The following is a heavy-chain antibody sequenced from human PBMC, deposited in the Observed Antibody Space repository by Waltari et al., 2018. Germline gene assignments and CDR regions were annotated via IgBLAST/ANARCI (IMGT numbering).Heavy chain of an antibody. CDR1: GFTFSSYA. D-gene: IGHD3-10*01. J-gene: IGHJ2*01. Sequence: VQLVQSGAEVKKPGASVKVSCKASGFTFSSYAMSWVRQAPGKGLEWVSAISGSGGSTYYADSVKGRFTISRDNAKNTLYLQMNRLRAEDTAVYYCAKDRGVGFQPDWYFNLWGRGTLVTVSS. CDR2: ISGSGGST. V-gene: IGHV3-23*04. CDR3: AKDRGVGFQPDWYFNL.